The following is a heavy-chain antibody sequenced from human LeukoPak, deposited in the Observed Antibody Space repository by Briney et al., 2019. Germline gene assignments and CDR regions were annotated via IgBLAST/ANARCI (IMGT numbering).Heavy chain of an antibody. V-gene: IGHV4-34*01. J-gene: IGHJ6*02. CDR3: AREVMATAYGMDV. D-gene: IGHD5-18*01. CDR1: GGSFSGYY. CDR2: INHSGST. Sequence: SETLSLTCAVYGGSFSGYYWSWIRQPPGKGLEWIGEINHSGSTNYNPSLKSRVTISVDTSKNQFSLKLSSVTAADTAVYYCAREVMATAYGMDVWGQGTTVTVSS.